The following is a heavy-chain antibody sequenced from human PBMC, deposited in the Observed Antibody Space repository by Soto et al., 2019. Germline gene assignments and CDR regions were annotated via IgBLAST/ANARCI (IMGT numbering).Heavy chain of an antibody. V-gene: IGHV3-23*01. D-gene: IGHD2-15*01. CDR3: AKRGGYDYYYYMDV. CDR2: ISGSGGST. CDR1: GFTFSSYP. Sequence: GGSLRLSCAASGFTFSSYPMSWVRQAPGKGLEWVSAISGSGGSTYYADSVKGRFTISRDNSKNTLYLQMNSLRAEDTAVYYCAKRGGYDYYYYMDVWGKGTTVTVSS. J-gene: IGHJ6*03.